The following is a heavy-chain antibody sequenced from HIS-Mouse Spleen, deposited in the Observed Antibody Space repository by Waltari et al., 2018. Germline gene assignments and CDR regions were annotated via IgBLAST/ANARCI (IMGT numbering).Heavy chain of an antibody. J-gene: IGHJ2*01. D-gene: IGHD6-13*01. CDR3: AREIPYSSSWYDWYFDL. CDR1: GGSISSSSYY. Sequence: QLQLQESGPGLVKPSETLSLTCTVSGGSISSSSYYWGWIRQPPGKGLEWIGSIDYSGITYYNPSLKGRVTISVDTSKNQFSLKLSSVTAADTAVYYCAREIPYSSSWYDWYFDLWGRGTLVTVSS. CDR2: IDYSGIT. V-gene: IGHV4-39*07.